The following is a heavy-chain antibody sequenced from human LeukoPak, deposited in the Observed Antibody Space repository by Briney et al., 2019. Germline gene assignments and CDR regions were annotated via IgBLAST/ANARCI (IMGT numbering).Heavy chain of an antibody. CDR3: ARDFSPVYDFWSGSLYYDAFDI. J-gene: IGHJ3*02. V-gene: IGHV4-61*02. CDR2: IYTSGST. CDR1: GGSISSGSYY. D-gene: IGHD3-3*01. Sequence: SQTLSLTCTVSGGSISSGSYYWSWIRQPAGKGLEWIGRIYTSGSTNYNPSLKSRVTISVDTSKNQFSLKLSSVTAADTAVYYCARDFSPVYDFWSGSLYYDAFDIWGQGTMVTVSS.